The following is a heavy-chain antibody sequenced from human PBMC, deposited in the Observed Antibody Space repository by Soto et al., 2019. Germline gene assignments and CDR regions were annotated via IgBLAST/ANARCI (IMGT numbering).Heavy chain of an antibody. V-gene: IGHV4-31*03. CDR3: SRAPGSYGVTGGNWFDP. CDR2: IYYSGST. Sequence: QVQLHESGPGLVKPSQTLSLTCTVSGGSISSGGYYWSWIRQHPGKGLEWIGYIYYSGSTYYTPSLKSRVTISVDTSKNPFSLKLSSVTSADTVVYYCSRAPGSYGVTGGNWFDPWGQVTLVTVSS. D-gene: IGHD4-17*01. J-gene: IGHJ5*02. CDR1: GGSISSGGYY.